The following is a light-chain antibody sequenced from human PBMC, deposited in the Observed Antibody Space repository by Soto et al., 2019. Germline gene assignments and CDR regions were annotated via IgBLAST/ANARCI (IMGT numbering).Light chain of an antibody. CDR3: ATGDSNTGV. J-gene: IGLJ2*01. CDR1: SGHSSYI. Sequence: QPVLTQSSSASASLGSSVKLTCTLSSGHSSYIIAWHQQQPGKAPRYLMKLEGSGSYNKGSGVPDRFSGSSSGADRYLTISNLQSEDEADYYCATGDSNTGVFGGGTKVTVL. V-gene: IGLV4-60*03. CDR2: LEGSGSY.